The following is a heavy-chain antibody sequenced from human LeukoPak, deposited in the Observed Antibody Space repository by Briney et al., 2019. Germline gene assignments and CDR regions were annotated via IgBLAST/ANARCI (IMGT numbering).Heavy chain of an antibody. V-gene: IGHV2-5*01. CDR2: IYWNDDK. J-gene: IGHJ3*02. CDR1: GFSLSTSGVG. Sequence: SGPTLVNPTQTLTLTCTFSGFSLSTSGVGVGWIRQPPGRALEWLALIYWNDDKRYSPSLKSRLTITKDTSKNQVVLTMTNMDPVDTATYYCAHRRSITIFGVVIDDAFDIWDQGTMVTVSS. CDR3: AHRRSITIFGVVIDDAFDI. D-gene: IGHD3-3*01.